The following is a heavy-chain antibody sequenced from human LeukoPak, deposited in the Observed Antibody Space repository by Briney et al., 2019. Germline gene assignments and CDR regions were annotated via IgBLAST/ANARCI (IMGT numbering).Heavy chain of an antibody. D-gene: IGHD3-10*01. J-gene: IGHJ4*02. Sequence: SETLSLTCTVSGGSISSGRYYWTWIRQPAGKGLEWIGRMYTSGNTNYNPSLKSRATISLDTSNNQFSLNLKSVTAADTAMYYCARDGVVTMELDFWGQGTLVTVSS. CDR1: GGSISSGRYY. CDR2: MYTSGNT. V-gene: IGHV4-61*02. CDR3: ARDGVVTMELDF.